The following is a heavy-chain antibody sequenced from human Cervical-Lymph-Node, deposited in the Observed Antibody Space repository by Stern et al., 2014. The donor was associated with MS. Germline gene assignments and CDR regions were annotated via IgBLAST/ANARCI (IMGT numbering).Heavy chain of an antibody. CDR3: AHGLEIRLWAAY. CDR1: GFSLSTSGVG. V-gene: IGHV2-5*02. J-gene: IGHJ4*02. Sequence: EESGPTLVKPTQTLTLTCTFSGFSLSTSGVGVGWIRQPPGKALEWLALIYWDDDKLYIPSLKSRLTITKDSSKNQVVLTMTNMDPVDTATYYCAHGLEIRLWAAYWGQGTLVTVSS. D-gene: IGHD5-18*01. CDR2: IYWDDDK.